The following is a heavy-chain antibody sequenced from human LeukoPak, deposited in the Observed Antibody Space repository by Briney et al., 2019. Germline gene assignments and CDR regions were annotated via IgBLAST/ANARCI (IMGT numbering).Heavy chain of an antibody. D-gene: IGHD3-22*01. CDR3: AKPGYYDSSGPFDY. CDR1: GFTFSSYA. V-gene: IGHV3-33*06. J-gene: IGHJ4*02. Sequence: TGGSLRLPCAASGFTFSSYAMHWVRQSPGKGLEWVAVIWYDETNKHYADSVKGRFTISRDNSKNTLYLQMNSLRAEDTAVYYCAKPGYYDSSGPFDYWGQGTLVTVSS. CDR2: IWYDETNK.